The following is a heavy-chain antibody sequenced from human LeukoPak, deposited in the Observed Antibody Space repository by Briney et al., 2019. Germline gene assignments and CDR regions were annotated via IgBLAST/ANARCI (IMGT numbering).Heavy chain of an antibody. V-gene: IGHV3-7*03. J-gene: IGHJ6*04. CDR2: IKQDGSEK. Sequence: PGGSLRLSCAASGFTFSSYWMSWVRQAPGKGLEWVANIKQDGSEKYYVGSVKGRFTISRDNAKNPLYLQMNSLRAEDTAVYYCARAGLLWFGPAGYYGMDVWGKGTTVTVSS. D-gene: IGHD3-10*01. CDR3: ARAGLLWFGPAGYYGMDV. CDR1: GFTFSSYW.